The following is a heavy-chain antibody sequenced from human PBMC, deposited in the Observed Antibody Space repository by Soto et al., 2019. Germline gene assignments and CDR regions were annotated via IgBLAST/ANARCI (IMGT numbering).Heavy chain of an antibody. V-gene: IGHV5-51*01. J-gene: IGHJ6*02. CDR1: GYSFTSYW. CDR2: IYPGDSDT. D-gene: IGHD6-6*01. Sequence: PGESLKISCKGSGYSFTSYWIGWVRQMPGKGLEWMGIIYPGDSDTRYSPSFQGQVTISADKSISTAYLQWSSLKASDTAMYYCARFSAMPSVAARVGDYYYGMDVWGQGTTVTVSS. CDR3: ARFSAMPSVAARVGDYYYGMDV.